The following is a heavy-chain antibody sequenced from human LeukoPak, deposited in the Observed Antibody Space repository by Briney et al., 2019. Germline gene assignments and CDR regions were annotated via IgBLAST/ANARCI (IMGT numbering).Heavy chain of an antibody. CDR1: GFTFSSYS. CDR3: ARDQTEPEPMGFDY. D-gene: IGHD3-10*01. CDR2: ISSSSSTI. V-gene: IGHV3-48*01. J-gene: IGHJ4*02. Sequence: GGSLRLSCAASGFTFSSYSMNWVRQAPGKGLEWVSYISSSSSTIYYADSVKGRFTISRDNAKNSLYLQMNSLRAEDTAVYYCARDQTEPEPMGFDYWGQGTLVTVSS.